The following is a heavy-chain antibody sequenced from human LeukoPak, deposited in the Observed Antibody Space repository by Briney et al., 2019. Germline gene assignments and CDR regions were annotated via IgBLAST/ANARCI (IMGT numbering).Heavy chain of an antibody. D-gene: IGHD4-11*01. CDR2: IYNSGST. CDR3: ARLYSSSLGRVFDY. CDR1: GGSITSYY. Sequence: SEALSLTCTVSGGSITSYYWSWIRRPPGKGRKWIGYIYNSGSTNYNPSLKSRVTVSVDTSKNQFSLKLSSVTAADTAVYYCARLYSSSLGRVFDYWGQGTLVTVSS. V-gene: IGHV4-59*01. J-gene: IGHJ4*02.